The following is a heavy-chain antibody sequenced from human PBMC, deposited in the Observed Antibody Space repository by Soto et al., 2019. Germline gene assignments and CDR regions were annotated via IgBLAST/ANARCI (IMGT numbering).Heavy chain of an antibody. CDR3: ARFTRVPTYAFDI. V-gene: IGHV4-31*03. J-gene: IGHJ3*02. CDR2: IYYSGST. CDR1: GGSISSGCYY. D-gene: IGHD1-1*01. Sequence: QVQLQETGPGLVKPSQTLSLTCTVSGGSISSGCYYWSWIRHHPGKGLEWIGYIYYSGSTYYNPSLKSRVTISIDTSKNQFSLNLSSVTAADTAVYYCARFTRVPTYAFDIWGQGTMVTVSS.